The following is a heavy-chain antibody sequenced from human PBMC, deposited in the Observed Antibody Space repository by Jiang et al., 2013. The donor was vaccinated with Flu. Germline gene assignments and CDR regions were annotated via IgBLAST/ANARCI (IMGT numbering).Heavy chain of an antibody. D-gene: IGHD6-19*01. CDR3: AKERGSGWFRGSGYFDY. J-gene: IGHJ4*02. V-gene: IGHV3-30*04. CDR1: GFTFSSYA. Sequence: GFTFSSYAMHWVRQAPGKGLEWVAVISYDGSNKYYADSVKGRFTISRDNSKNTLYLQMNSLRAEDTAVYYCAKERGSGWFRGSGYFDYWGQGTLVTVSS. CDR2: ISYDGSNK.